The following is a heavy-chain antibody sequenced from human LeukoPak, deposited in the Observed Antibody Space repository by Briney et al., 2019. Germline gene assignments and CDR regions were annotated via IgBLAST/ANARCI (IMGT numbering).Heavy chain of an antibody. D-gene: IGHD2-2*01. CDR2: ISGSGGST. J-gene: IGHJ4*02. CDR3: ALGYCSSTSCYPGRLDY. Sequence: QAGGSLRLSCAASGFTFSSYAMSWVRQAPGKGLEWVSAISGSGGSTYYADSVKGRFTISRDNSKNTLYLQMNSLRAEDTAVYYCALGYCSSTSCYPGRLDYWGQGTLVTVSS. V-gene: IGHV3-23*01. CDR1: GFTFSSYA.